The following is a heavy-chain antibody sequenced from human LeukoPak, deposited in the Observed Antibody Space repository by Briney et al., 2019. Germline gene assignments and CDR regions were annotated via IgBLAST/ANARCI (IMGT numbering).Heavy chain of an antibody. CDR1: GGSISSGGYY. D-gene: IGHD3-22*01. V-gene: IGHV4-30-2*01. J-gene: IGHJ5*02. CDR3: ARDRYYDGSGYYSPHKVDP. Sequence: SETLSLTCTVSGGSISSGGYYWSWIRQPPGKGLEWIGYIYHSGSTYYNPSLKSRVTISVDRSKNQFSLKLSSVTAADTAVYYCARDRYYDGSGYYSPHKVDPWGHGTLVIVSS. CDR2: IYHSGST.